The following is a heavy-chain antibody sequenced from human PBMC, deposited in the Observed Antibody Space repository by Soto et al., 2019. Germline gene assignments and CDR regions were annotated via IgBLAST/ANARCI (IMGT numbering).Heavy chain of an antibody. V-gene: IGHV4-34*01. Sequence: KPSETLSLTCAVYGGSFSGYYWSWIRQPPGKGLEWIGEINHSGSTNYNPSLKSRVTISVDTSKNQFSLKLSSVTAADTAVYYCARGPSWVYALRRIAFDYWGQGTLVTVSS. CDR2: INHSGST. D-gene: IGHD2-8*01. J-gene: IGHJ4*02. CDR1: GGSFSGYY. CDR3: ARGPSWVYALRRIAFDY.